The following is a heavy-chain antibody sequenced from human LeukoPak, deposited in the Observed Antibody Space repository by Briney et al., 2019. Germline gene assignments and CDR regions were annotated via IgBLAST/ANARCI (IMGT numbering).Heavy chain of an antibody. CDR2: IGGRDNST. CDR3: ARGRPHGNDY. V-gene: IGHV3-23*01. Sequence: PGGSLRLSCAASGFTFSSYGMSWVRQAPGKGLEWVSAIGGRDNSTYYADSVKGRFTISRDNSKNTLYVQMNSLRVEDTAVYYCARGRPHGNDYWGQGTLVTVSS. CDR1: GFTFSSYG. J-gene: IGHJ4*02. D-gene: IGHD4-23*01.